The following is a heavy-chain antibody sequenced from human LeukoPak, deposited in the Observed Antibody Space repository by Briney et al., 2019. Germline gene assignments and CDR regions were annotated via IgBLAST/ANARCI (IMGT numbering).Heavy chain of an antibody. D-gene: IGHD3-10*01. V-gene: IGHV4-31*03. J-gene: IGHJ5*02. Sequence: PSQTLSLTCTVSGGSISSGAYYWSWIRQHPGKGLEWIGYIYYSGSTYYNPSLKSRVTISVDTSKNQFSLKLSSVTAADTSVYYCARYYYGSGSNYNWFDPWGQGTLVTVSS. CDR1: GGSISSGAYY. CDR3: ARYYYGSGSNYNWFDP. CDR2: IYYSGST.